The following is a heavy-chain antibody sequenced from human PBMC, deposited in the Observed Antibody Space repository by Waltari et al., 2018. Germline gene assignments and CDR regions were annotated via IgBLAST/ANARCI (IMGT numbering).Heavy chain of an antibody. J-gene: IGHJ6*02. CDR2: IGQVHDRA. CDR3: AMEGHLVVAATDYYYGMDV. D-gene: IGHD2-15*01. CDR1: GGTFSSYP. Sequence: QVQLVQSGAEVKKPGSSVKVSCKASGGTFSSYPISWVRQAPGQGREWMGQIGQVHDRANNGQKSQGRVTITADKATRKAYRELSSLGSEDTAVYYCAMEGHLVVAATDYYYGMDVWGQGTTVTVSS. V-gene: IGHV1-69*02.